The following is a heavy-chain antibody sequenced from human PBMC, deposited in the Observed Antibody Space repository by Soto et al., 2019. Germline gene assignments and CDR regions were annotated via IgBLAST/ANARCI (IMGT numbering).Heavy chain of an antibody. J-gene: IGHJ4*02. CDR3: ARGGWQPMATGGYFDY. V-gene: IGHV3-30*09. CDR1: GFTFSGYA. CDR2: ISKDGNSQ. D-gene: IGHD2-15*01. Sequence: GGALRVSCAASGFTFSGYAMHLVRQAPGNGLGWGAVISKDGNSQYYADSVKGRFAISRDASKNTLYLQMNSLSIEDTAVYYCARGGWQPMATGGYFDYWRRGTMVTVSS.